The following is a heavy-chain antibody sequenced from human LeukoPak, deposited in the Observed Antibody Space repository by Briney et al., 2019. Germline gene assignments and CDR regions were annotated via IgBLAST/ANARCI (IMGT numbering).Heavy chain of an antibody. D-gene: IGHD6-19*01. CDR1: GFTFSSHA. CDR2: ISGSGGST. J-gene: IGHJ4*02. V-gene: IGHV3-23*01. CDR3: AKTSISVAGDEY. Sequence: GGSLRLSCAASGFTFSSHAMSCVPAAPGKGLEWVSGISGSGGSTFYADSVKGRFTISRDNSKNSLYLQMNSLRADDTAVYFCAKTSISVAGDEYWGQGTLVTVSS.